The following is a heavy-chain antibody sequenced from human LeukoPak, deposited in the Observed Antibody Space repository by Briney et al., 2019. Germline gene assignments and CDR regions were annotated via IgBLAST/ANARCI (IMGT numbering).Heavy chain of an antibody. J-gene: IGHJ3*02. D-gene: IGHD3-22*01. CDR3: AAPSATMIVAPPAFDI. Sequence: GASVKVSCKASGYTFTSYGISWVRQAPGQGLEWMGWISAFNGNTNYAQKLQGRVTMTTDTSTSTAYMELRGLRSDDTAVYYCAAPSATMIVAPPAFDIWGQGTMVTVSS. V-gene: IGHV1-18*01. CDR1: GYTFTSYG. CDR2: ISAFNGNT.